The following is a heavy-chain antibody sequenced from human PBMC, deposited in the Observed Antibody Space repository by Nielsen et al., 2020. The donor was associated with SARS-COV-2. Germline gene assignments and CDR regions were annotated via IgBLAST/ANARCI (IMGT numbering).Heavy chain of an antibody. CDR3: ARRNGYSVDY. D-gene: IGHD6-13*01. Sequence: SETLSLTCTVSGDSIGSYYWNWIRQPPGKGLEWIGNIYYSGSTNYNPSLKSRVTISMDRPKNQFSLKVTSVTAADTAVYYCARRNGYSVDYWGQGTLVTVSS. CDR2: IYYSGST. V-gene: IGHV4-59*08. J-gene: IGHJ4*02. CDR1: GDSIGSYY.